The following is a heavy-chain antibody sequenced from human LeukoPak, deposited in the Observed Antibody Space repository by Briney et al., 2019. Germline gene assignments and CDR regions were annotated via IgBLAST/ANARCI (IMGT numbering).Heavy chain of an antibody. CDR1: GGSISSYY. D-gene: IGHD3-22*01. CDR2: IYYSGST. CDR3: ARHDSSGHPPDY. Sequence: SETLSLTCTVSGGSISSYYWNWIRQPPGKGLEWIGYIYYSGSTNYNPSLKSRVTISVDTSKNQFSLKLSSVTAADTAVYYCARHDSSGHPPDYWGQGTLVTVSS. J-gene: IGHJ4*02. V-gene: IGHV4-59*08.